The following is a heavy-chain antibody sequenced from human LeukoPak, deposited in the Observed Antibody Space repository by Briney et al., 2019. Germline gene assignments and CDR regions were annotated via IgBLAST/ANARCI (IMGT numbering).Heavy chain of an antibody. D-gene: IGHD3-3*01. CDR2: MNPNSGNT. J-gene: IGHJ4*02. V-gene: IGHV1-8*01. CDR3: ARSQSIMNYNFWW. Sequence: ASVKVSCKASGYTFTSYDINWVRQATGQGLEWMGWMNPNSGNTGYAQKFQGRVTITADESTSTAYMGLSSLRSEDTAVYYCARSQSIMNYNFWWWGQGTLVTVSS. CDR1: GYTFTSYD.